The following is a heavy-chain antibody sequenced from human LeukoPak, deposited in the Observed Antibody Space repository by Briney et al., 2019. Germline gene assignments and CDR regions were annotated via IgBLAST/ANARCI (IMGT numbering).Heavy chain of an antibody. CDR1: GGTFSSYA. CDR3: ASEPRPNYYDSSGYYV. CDR2: IIPILGIA. D-gene: IGHD3-22*01. J-gene: IGHJ4*02. Sequence: SVKVSCKASGGTFSSYAISWVRQAARQGLEWMGRIIPILGIANYAQKFQGRVTITADKSTSTAYMELSSLRSEDTAVYYCASEPRPNYYDSSGYYVWGQGTLVTVSS. V-gene: IGHV1-69*04.